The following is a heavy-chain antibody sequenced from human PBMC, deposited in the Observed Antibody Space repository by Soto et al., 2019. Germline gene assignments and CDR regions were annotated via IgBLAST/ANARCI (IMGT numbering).Heavy chain of an antibody. V-gene: IGHV4-39*02. J-gene: IGHJ5*02. D-gene: IGHD3-22*01. Sequence: SETLSLTCTVSGGSISSSSYYWGWIRQPPGKGLEWIGSIYYSGSTYYNPSLKSRVTISVDTSKNQFSLKLSSVTAADTAVYYCARDVALDYYDSSGYYYQRQNKIAISWGQGTLVTVSS. CDR3: ARDVALDYYDSSGYYYQRQNKIAIS. CDR1: GGSISSSSYY. CDR2: IYYSGST.